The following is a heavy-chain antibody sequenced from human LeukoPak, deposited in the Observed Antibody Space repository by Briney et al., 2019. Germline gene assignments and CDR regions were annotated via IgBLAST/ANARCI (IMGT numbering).Heavy chain of an antibody. CDR1: GGSVSSGSYY. J-gene: IGHJ6*02. V-gene: IGHV4-61*01. Sequence: SETLSLTCTVSGGSVSSGSYYWSWIRQPPGKGLEWIGYIYYSGSTNYNPSLKSRVTISVDTSKNQFSLKLSSVTAADTAVYYCARDPGDYDYYGMDVWGQGTTVTVSS. CDR3: ARDPGDYDYYGMDV. D-gene: IGHD4-17*01. CDR2: IYYSGST.